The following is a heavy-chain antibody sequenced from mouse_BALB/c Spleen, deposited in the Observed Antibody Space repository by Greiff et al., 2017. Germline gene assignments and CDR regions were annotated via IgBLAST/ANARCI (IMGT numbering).Heavy chain of an antibody. CDR2: IDPENGDT. J-gene: IGHJ3*01. Sequence: EVQLQQSGAELVRSGASVKLSCTASGFNIKDYYMHWVKQRPEQGLEWIGWIDPENGDTEYAPKFQGKATMTADTSSNTAYLQLSSLTSEDTAVYYCNPRGAGYGNYEDWGQGTLVTVSA. CDR3: NPRGAGYGNYED. CDR1: GFNIKDYY. V-gene: IGHV14-4*02. D-gene: IGHD2-10*02.